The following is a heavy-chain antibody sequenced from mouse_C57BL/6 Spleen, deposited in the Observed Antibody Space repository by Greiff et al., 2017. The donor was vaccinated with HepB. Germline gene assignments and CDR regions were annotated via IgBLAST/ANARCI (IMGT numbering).Heavy chain of an antibody. CDR1: GYTFTSYW. CDR3: ARFYYGNYDWYFDV. D-gene: IGHD2-1*01. V-gene: IGHV1-69*01. J-gene: IGHJ1*03. CDR2: IDPSDSYT. Sequence: QVQLQQPGAELVMPGASVKLSCKASGYTFTSYWMHWVKQRPGQGLEWIGEIDPSDSYTNYNQKFNGKSTLTVDKSSSTAYMQLSSLTSEDSAVYYCARFYYGNYDWYFDVWGTGTTVTVSS.